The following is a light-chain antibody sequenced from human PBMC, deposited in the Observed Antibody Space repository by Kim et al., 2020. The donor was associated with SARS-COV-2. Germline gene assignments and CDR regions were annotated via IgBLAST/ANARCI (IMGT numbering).Light chain of an antibody. V-gene: IGKV3-15*01. Sequence: EIVMTQSPATLSVSPGERATLSCRASQSVSSNLAWYQQKPGQAPRLLIYGTSTRATGIPARLSGSGSGTEFTLTVSSLQSEDFAVYYCKQYNNWPYTLGQGTKLEI. CDR3: KQYNNWPYT. CDR2: GTS. J-gene: IGKJ2*01. CDR1: QSVSSN.